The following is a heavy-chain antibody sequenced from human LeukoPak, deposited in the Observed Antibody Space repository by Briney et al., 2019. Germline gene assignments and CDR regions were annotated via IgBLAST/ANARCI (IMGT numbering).Heavy chain of an antibody. CDR3: HENSHYDFWSGYPIDAFDI. Sequence: GGSLRLSCAASGFTFSSYAMSWVRQAPGKGLEWVSAISGSGGSTYYADSVKGRFTISRDNSKNTLYLQMNSLRAEDTAVYYCHENSHYDFWSGYPIDAFDIWGQGTVVTVSS. D-gene: IGHD3-3*01. J-gene: IGHJ3*02. CDR1: GFTFSSYA. CDR2: ISGSGGST. V-gene: IGHV3-23*01.